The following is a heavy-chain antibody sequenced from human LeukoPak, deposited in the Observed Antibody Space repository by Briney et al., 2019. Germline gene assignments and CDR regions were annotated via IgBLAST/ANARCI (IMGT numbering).Heavy chain of an antibody. CDR2: ISGSGGIT. D-gene: IGHD3-22*01. J-gene: IGHJ4*02. V-gene: IGHV3-23*01. CDR1: GLTFSNYA. Sequence: GGSLRLSCAASGLTFSNYAMSWVRQAPEKGLEWVSTISGSGGITYYADSVKGRFTISRDNSKNTLYLQMDSLRVEDTAVYYCANRNYYDSSDYHYFYFDYWGQGTLVTVSS. CDR3: ANRNYYDSSDYHYFYFDY.